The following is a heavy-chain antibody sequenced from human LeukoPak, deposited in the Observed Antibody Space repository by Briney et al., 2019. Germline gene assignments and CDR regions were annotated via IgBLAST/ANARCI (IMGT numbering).Heavy chain of an antibody. D-gene: IGHD3-10*01. CDR1: GGSISSYY. Sequence: SQTLSLTCTVSGGSISSYYWSWIRQPPGKGLEWIGYIYYSGSTNYNPSLKSRVTISVDTSKNQFSLKLSSVTAADTAVYYCARHSGTAFYYGSGSYSHFDYWGQGTLVTVSS. J-gene: IGHJ4*02. CDR3: ARHSGTAFYYGSGSYSHFDY. CDR2: IYYSGST. V-gene: IGHV4-59*08.